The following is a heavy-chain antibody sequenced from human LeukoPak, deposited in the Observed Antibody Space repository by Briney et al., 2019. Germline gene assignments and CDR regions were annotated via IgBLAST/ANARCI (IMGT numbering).Heavy chain of an antibody. CDR2: IYSSAST. CDR1: GVSISSYY. CDR3: ARVRGELEEVDY. D-gene: IGHD1-26*01. V-gene: IGHV4-59*08. J-gene: IGHJ4*02. Sequence: PSETLSLTSTVSGVSISSYYWSGLSQPPGRRLEGIGYIYSSASTNYHPSLKSRVTISVDTSKNQFSLKLSSVTAADPAVYYCARVRGELEEVDYWGQGTLVTVSS.